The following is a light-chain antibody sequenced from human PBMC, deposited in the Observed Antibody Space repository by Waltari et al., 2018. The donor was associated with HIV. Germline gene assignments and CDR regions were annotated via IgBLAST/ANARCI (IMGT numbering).Light chain of an antibody. Sequence: ELVLTQSLGTLSLSPGERATLSCRANPSVNSNYLACYQQKPGQAPRLLIYGASSRATGIPDRFSGSGSGTDFTLTISRLEPEDFAVYFCQQYGTSPPFTFGPGTKVDI. V-gene: IGKV3-20*01. CDR1: PSVNSNY. CDR2: GAS. CDR3: QQYGTSPPFT. J-gene: IGKJ3*01.